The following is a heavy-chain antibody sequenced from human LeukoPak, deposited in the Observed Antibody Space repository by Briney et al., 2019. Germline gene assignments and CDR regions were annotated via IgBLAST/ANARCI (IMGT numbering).Heavy chain of an antibody. D-gene: IGHD5-24*01. CDR1: GFTFSSYG. Sequence: PGGSLRLTCAASGFTFSSYGIHWVRQAPGKGLEWVAVISYDGSNKYYADSVKGRFTISRDNSKNTLYLQMNSLRAEDTAVYYCAKGWLGKFDYWGQGNLVTVSS. V-gene: IGHV3-30*18. CDR2: ISYDGSNK. CDR3: AKGWLGKFDY. J-gene: IGHJ4*02.